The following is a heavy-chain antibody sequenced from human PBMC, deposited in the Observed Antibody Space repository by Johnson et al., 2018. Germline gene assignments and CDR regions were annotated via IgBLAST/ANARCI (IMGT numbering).Heavy chain of an antibody. Sequence: QVQLQESGPGLVKPSQTLSLTCTVSRGSINSDNYYWTWIRQHPEKGLEWIGYIYYSGSTYYNPSLRSRVTISVDTSKNQFSLKLNSVTAAETAVYSCARAVLWFGEFASFAFDIWGQGTMVTVSS. D-gene: IGHD3-10*01. V-gene: IGHV4-31*03. CDR1: RGSINSDNYY. CDR3: ARAVLWFGEFASFAFDI. J-gene: IGHJ3*02. CDR2: IYYSGST.